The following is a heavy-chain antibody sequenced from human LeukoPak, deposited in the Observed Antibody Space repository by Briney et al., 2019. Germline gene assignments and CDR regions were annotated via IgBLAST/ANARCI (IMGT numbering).Heavy chain of an antibody. V-gene: IGHV3-13*01. D-gene: IGHD1-26*01. J-gene: IGHJ6*02. Sequence: QPGGSPRLSCAASGFTFSSYDMHWVRHATGKGLEWVSAIGTAGDTYYPGSVKGRFTISRENAKNSLYLQMNSLRAGDTAVYYCARGLNSGYDHGMDVWGQGTTVTVSS. CDR3: ARGLNSGYDHGMDV. CDR2: IGTAGDT. CDR1: GFTFSSYD.